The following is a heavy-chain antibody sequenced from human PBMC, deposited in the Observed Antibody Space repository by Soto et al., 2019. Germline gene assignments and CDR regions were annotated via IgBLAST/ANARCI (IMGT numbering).Heavy chain of an antibody. CDR1: AYSISSGYY. D-gene: IGHD3-22*01. CDR3: ARMGFYYDSSGYDY. J-gene: IGHJ4*02. Sequence: SETLSLTCAVSAYSISSGYYWGCIRQPPGKGLEWIGSIYHSGGTYYNPSLKSRVTISVDTSKNQFSLKLRSVTAADTAVYYCARMGFYYDSSGYDYWGQGTLVTVSS. CDR2: IYHSGGT. V-gene: IGHV4-38-2*01.